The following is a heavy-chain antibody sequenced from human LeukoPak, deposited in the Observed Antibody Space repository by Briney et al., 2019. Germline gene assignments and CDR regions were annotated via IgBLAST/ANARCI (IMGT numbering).Heavy chain of an antibody. CDR3: ARGSRVTTRLDAFDI. V-gene: IGHV1-46*01. J-gene: IGHJ3*02. CDR2: INPSGGGT. CDR1: GYTFTSYY. D-gene: IGHD4-17*01. Sequence: GASVKVSCKASGYTFTSYYMHWVRQAPGQGLEWMGIINPSGGGTSYAQKFQGRVTMTRDTSTSTVYMELSSLRSEDTAVYYCARGSRVTTRLDAFDIWGQGTMVTVSS.